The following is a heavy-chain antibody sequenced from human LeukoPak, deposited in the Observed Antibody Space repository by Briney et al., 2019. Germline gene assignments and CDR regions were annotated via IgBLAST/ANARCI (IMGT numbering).Heavy chain of an antibody. Sequence: PGGSLRLSCAASGFTISSYHMSWVRQAPGKGLEWVSVLYTGGKTSYAGAVRGRFTVSRDNSKNTLSLEMNSLRAEDTAVYYCARDFLDYYYYGMDVWGQGTTVTVSS. J-gene: IGHJ6*02. CDR3: ARDFLDYYYYGMDV. CDR2: LYTGGKT. CDR1: GFTISSYH. D-gene: IGHD2/OR15-2a*01. V-gene: IGHV3-53*01.